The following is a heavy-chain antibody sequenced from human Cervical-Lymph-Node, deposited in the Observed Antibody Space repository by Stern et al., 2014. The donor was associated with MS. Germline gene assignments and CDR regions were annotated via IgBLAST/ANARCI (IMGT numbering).Heavy chain of an antibody. CDR1: GFTFRNAW. D-gene: IGHD1-26*01. V-gene: IGHV3-15*01. CDR2: IHIKTDGGTT. J-gene: IGHJ6*02. Sequence: ELQLVESGGGLVKPGGSLRLSCAASGFTFRNAWMPWIRQAPGQGLERVGRIHIKTDGGTTDYAAPVKGRFTITRDDSKNTLYLQMNSLKTEDTAVYYCTTLDRSYPYYDDGMDVWGQGTTVTVSS. CDR3: TTLDRSYPYYDDGMDV.